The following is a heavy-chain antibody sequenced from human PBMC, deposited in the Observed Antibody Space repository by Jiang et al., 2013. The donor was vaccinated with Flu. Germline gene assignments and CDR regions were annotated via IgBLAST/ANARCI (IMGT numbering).Heavy chain of an antibody. V-gene: IGHV5-51*01. J-gene: IGHJ4*02. CDR1: GCTFTNYW. CDR3: ARRGYYDGGYYYAGGFHY. D-gene: IGHD3-22*01. CDR2: VYPGDSDT. Sequence: QLVESGAEVKKPGESLKISCKGSGCTFTNYWIGWVRQMPGKGLEWMGIVYPGDSDTRYIPSFQGQVTISVDKSINTAYLQLSSLKASDTAMYYCARRGYYDGGYYYAGGFHYWGQGTLVTVSS.